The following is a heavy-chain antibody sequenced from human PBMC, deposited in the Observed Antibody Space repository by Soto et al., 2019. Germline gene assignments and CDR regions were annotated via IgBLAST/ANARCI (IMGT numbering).Heavy chain of an antibody. Sequence: XTLSLPCTVTGXSLNSRSYYWGWIRQPPGKGLEWIGSIYYSGRTYNNPSLRSRVSISIDTSKDQFSLKLKSVTASDTSLYFCARQRTSVVTQAYFDVWGPGSLATVSS. CDR1: GXSLNSRSYY. CDR2: IYYSGRT. J-gene: IGHJ4*02. V-gene: IGHV4-39*01. CDR3: ARQRTSVVTQAYFDV. D-gene: IGHD2-21*02.